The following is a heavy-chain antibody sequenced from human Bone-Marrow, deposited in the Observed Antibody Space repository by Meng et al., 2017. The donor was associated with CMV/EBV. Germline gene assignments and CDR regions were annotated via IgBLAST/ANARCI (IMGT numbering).Heavy chain of an antibody. CDR1: GGTFSSYA. Sequence: SVKVSCKASGGTFSSYAISWVRQAPGQGLEWMGGIIPIFGTANYAQKFQGRVTITTDESTSTAYMELSSLRSEDTAVYYCAAEHVDTAMVLSFWGQGTLVTVSS. CDR3: AAEHVDTAMVLSF. V-gene: IGHV1-69*05. J-gene: IGHJ4*02. CDR2: IIPIFGTA. D-gene: IGHD5-18*01.